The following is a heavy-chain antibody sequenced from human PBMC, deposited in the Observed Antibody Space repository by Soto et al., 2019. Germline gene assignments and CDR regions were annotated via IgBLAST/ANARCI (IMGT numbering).Heavy chain of an antibody. Sequence: GGSLRLSCTASGFTFSDYTMSWFRQAPGKGLEWVGFIRSKPYGGTTEHAASVKGRFAISRDDSKSIAYLQMNRLKAEDTAVYYCTRDGRYSGYPPPAFWGPGTLVTVSS. CDR3: TRDGRYSGYPPPAF. CDR1: GFTFSDYT. CDR2: IRSKPYGGTT. D-gene: IGHD3-22*01. J-gene: IGHJ4*02. V-gene: IGHV3-49*03.